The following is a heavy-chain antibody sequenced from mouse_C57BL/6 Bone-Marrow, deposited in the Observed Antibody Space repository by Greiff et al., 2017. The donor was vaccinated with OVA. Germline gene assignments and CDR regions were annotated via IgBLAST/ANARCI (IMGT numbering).Heavy chain of an antibody. V-gene: IGHV1-76*01. CDR2: IYPGSGNT. J-gene: IGHJ2*01. CDR3: ARRWDGNYFDY. CDR1: GYTFTDYY. D-gene: IGHD4-1*01. Sequence: VQLQQSGAELVRPGASVKLSCKASGYTFTDYYINWVKQRPGQGLEWIARIYPGSGNTYYNEKFKGKATLTAEKSSSTAYMQLSSLTSEDSAVYFCARRWDGNYFDYWGQGTTLTVSS.